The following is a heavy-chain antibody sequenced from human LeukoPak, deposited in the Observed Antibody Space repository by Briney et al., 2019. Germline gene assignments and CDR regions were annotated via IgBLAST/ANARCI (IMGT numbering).Heavy chain of an antibody. J-gene: IGHJ4*02. CDR3: ARHKGAVAGPDY. D-gene: IGHD6-13*01. V-gene: IGHV4-59*08. CDR1: GGSISGYY. Sequence: SETLSLTCTVSGGSISGYYWVWMRQPPGKGLEWIGYIYYSGTTNYSPSLNSRVTISVDMSKNQFSLKLSSVTAADTAVYYCARHKGAVAGPDYWGQGTLVTVSS. CDR2: IYYSGTT.